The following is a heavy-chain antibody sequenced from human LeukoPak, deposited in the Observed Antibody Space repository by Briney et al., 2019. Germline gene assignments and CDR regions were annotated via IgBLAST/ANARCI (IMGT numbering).Heavy chain of an antibody. CDR2: ISGSGGST. CDR1: GFTFSSYA. Sequence: PGGSLRLSCAASGFTFSSYAMSWVRQAPGKGLEWVSAISGSGGSTYYADSVKGRFTISRDNSKNTLYLQMNSLRAEDTAVYYCAKGATWDYFYYYYMDVWGKGTTVTVSS. D-gene: IGHD1-26*01. J-gene: IGHJ6*03. V-gene: IGHV3-23*01. CDR3: AKGATWDYFYYYYMDV.